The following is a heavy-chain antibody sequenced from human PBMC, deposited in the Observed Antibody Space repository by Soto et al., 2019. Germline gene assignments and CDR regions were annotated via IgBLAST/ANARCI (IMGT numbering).Heavy chain of an antibody. Sequence: EVQLVESGGGLVQPGRSLRLSCAASGFTFDDYAMHWVRQAPGKGLEWVSGISWNSGSIGYADSVKGRFTISRDNAKNSLYLQMNSLRAEDTALYYCAKTQHDYGDYSFDYWGQGTLVTVSS. CDR3: AKTQHDYGDYSFDY. CDR1: GFTFDDYA. D-gene: IGHD4-17*01. J-gene: IGHJ4*02. V-gene: IGHV3-9*01. CDR2: ISWNSGSI.